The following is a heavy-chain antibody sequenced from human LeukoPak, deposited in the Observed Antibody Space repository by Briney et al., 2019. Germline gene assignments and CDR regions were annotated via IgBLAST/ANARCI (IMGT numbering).Heavy chain of an antibody. Sequence: GRSLRLSCAASGFTFSSYGMHWVCQAPGKGLEWVAVISHDGSNKYYADSVKGRFTISRDNSKNTLYLQMNSLRAEDTAVYYCANLGYGDYSYYYYYGMDVWGQGTTVTVSS. CDR3: ANLGYGDYSYYYYYGMDV. CDR1: GFTFSSYG. V-gene: IGHV3-30*18. D-gene: IGHD4-17*01. CDR2: ISHDGSNK. J-gene: IGHJ6*02.